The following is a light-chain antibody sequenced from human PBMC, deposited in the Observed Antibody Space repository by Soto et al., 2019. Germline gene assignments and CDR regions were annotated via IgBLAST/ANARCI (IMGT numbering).Light chain of an antibody. CDR2: DVS. J-gene: IGLJ2*01. V-gene: IGLV2-14*01. CDR3: SSYTSSFVV. CDR1: SSDVGGYNY. Sequence: QSALTQPASVSGSPGQSITISCTGTSSDVGGYNYVSWYQQHPGKAPKRVIYDVSNRPSGVSNRFSGSKSGNTASLTISGLQAEDEADYYCSSYTSSFVVFGEGTKLTVL.